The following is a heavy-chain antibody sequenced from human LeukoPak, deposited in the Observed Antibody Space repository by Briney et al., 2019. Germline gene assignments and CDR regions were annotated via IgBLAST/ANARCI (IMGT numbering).Heavy chain of an antibody. Sequence: PGGSLRRCGGASGFTFSNYWMSWVRQAPGKGLEWVANIKPDGSEEYYVDSVKGRFTISRDNAKNSLDVQMNSLRAEDTAVYFCARTVGDTPYDYWGQGTLVTVSS. V-gene: IGHV3-7*01. D-gene: IGHD1-26*01. CDR3: ARTVGDTPYDY. CDR1: GFTFSNYW. J-gene: IGHJ4*02. CDR2: IKPDGSEE.